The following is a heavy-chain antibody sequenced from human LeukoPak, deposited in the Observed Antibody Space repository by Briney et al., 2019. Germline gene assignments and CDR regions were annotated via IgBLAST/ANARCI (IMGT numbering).Heavy chain of an antibody. CDR2: INHSGST. CDR3: ASRVGDYYYYYMDV. Sequence: SETLSLTCAVYGGSFSGYYWSWIRQPPGKGLEWTGEINHSGSTNYNPSLKSRVTISVDTSKNQFSLKLSSVTAADTAVYYCASRVGDYYYYYMDVWGKGTTVTISS. V-gene: IGHV4-34*01. J-gene: IGHJ6*03. CDR1: GGSFSGYY. D-gene: IGHD2-15*01.